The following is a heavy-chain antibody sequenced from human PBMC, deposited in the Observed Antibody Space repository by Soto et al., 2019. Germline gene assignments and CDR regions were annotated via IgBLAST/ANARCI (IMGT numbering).Heavy chain of an antibody. Sequence: ASVKVSCKVSGYTLTELSMHWVRQAPGKGLEWMGGFDPEDGETIYAQKFQGRVTMTEDTSTDTAYMELSSLRSEDTAVYYCATDTQYYTLRLTYGMDVWGQGTTVTVSS. CDR2: FDPEDGET. CDR1: GYTLTELS. CDR3: ATDTQYYTLRLTYGMDV. J-gene: IGHJ6*02. V-gene: IGHV1-24*01. D-gene: IGHD3-10*01.